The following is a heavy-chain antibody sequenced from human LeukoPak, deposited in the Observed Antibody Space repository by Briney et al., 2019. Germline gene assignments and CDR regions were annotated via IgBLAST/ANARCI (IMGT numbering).Heavy chain of an antibody. D-gene: IGHD2-15*01. CDR3: ARSAMVDYGMDV. CDR1: DDSISGYY. J-gene: IGHJ6*02. V-gene: IGHV4-59*01. Sequence: SETLSLTCTVSDDSISGYYWSWIRQSPGKGLEWIGYIYYSGSTNYNPSLMSRVTISVDKSKNQFSRKLSSVTAADTAVYYCARSAMVDYGMDVWGQGTTVIVSS. CDR2: IYYSGST.